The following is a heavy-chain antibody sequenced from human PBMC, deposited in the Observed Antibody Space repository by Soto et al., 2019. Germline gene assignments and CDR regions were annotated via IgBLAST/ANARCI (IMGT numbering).Heavy chain of an antibody. J-gene: IGHJ1*01. V-gene: IGHV3-48*03. CDR1: GFTFSSYE. CDR3: ARDRGLEVFQH. Sequence: PGGSLRLSCAASGFTFSSYEMNWVRQAPGKGLEWVSYISSSGSTIYYADSVKGRFTISRDNAKNSLYLQMNSLRAEDTAVYYCARDRGLEVFQHWGQGTLVTVSS. CDR2: ISSSGSTI. D-gene: IGHD1-1*01.